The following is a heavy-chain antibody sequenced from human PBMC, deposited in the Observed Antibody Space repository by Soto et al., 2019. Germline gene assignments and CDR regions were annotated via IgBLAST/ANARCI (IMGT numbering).Heavy chain of an antibody. CDR3: ASLKMALYYFDY. CDR1: GFTVSNNY. V-gene: IGHV3-53*01. J-gene: IGHJ4*02. Sequence: GGSLRLSCAASGFTVSNNYMSWVRQAPGKGLEWVSVIYSGGSTYYADSVKGRFTISRDNSKNTLYLQMNSLRAEDTAVYYCASLKMALYYFDYWGQGTLVTVSS. CDR2: IYSGGST.